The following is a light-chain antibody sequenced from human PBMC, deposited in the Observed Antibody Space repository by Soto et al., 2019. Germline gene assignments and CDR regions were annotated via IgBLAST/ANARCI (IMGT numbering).Light chain of an antibody. Sequence: DVVMTQSPLSLPVTLGQPASISCRSSQSIVYSDGIAYLSCFHQRPGQSPRRLIYKASNRDSGVPDRFSGSGSGTDFTLQINRVEAEDVGVFYCMQGTHWPPTFGRGTRVEIK. CDR1: QSIVYSDGIAY. J-gene: IGKJ1*01. V-gene: IGKV2-30*01. CDR3: MQGTHWPPT. CDR2: KAS.